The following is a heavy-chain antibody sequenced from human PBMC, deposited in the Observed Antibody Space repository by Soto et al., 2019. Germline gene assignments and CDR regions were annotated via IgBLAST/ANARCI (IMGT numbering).Heavy chain of an antibody. CDR1: GYTFTSYG. V-gene: IGHV1-18*04. J-gene: IGHJ6*02. D-gene: IGHD1-26*01. CDR3: ARVGSGRWELQRGNYYYYYGMDV. CDR2: ISAYNGNT. Sequence: ASVKVSCKASGYTFTSYGISWVRQAPGQGLEWMGGISAYNGNTNYAQKLHGRVTMTTDTSTSTAYMELRSLRSDDTAVYYCARVGSGRWELQRGNYYYYYGMDVWGQGTTVSVSS.